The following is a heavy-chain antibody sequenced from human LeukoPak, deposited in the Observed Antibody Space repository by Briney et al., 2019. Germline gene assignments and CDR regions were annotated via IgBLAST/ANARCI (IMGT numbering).Heavy chain of an antibody. D-gene: IGHD2-2*01. CDR1: GYSFTSYW. J-gene: IGHJ4*02. V-gene: IGHV5-10-1*01. CDR2: FDPSDSYT. Sequence: GESLKIPFKRSGYSFTSYWISWVRQMPGKGLEWMGRFDPSDSYTNYSPSFQGHVTIPAHKSITTTHLQWSSLQAADTALYYCAVRFGYCSSTSCYSGLACWGGGTLVTVS. CDR3: AVRFGYCSSTSCYSGLAC.